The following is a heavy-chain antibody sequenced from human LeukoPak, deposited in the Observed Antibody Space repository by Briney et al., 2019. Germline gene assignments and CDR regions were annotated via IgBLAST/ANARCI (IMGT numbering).Heavy chain of an antibody. CDR1: GGSIYRSRYY. CDR3: ARPLEYFDDFDY. D-gene: IGHD3-9*01. J-gene: IGHJ4*02. Sequence: SETLSLTCIVSGGSIYRSRYYWAWIRQPPGKGLEWIVSIYFSGVTHYNPSLKSRVYKSLDMSKNQFLLKLNSVTAADTATYYCARPLEYFDDFDYWGQGTLVTVSS. V-gene: IGHV4-39*07. CDR2: IYFSGVT.